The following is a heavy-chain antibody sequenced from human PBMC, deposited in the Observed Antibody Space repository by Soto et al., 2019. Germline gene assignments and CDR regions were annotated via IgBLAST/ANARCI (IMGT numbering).Heavy chain of an antibody. CDR1: GGSFSGYY. J-gene: IGHJ4*02. CDR2: INHSGST. D-gene: IGHD3-3*01. Sequence: SSETLSLTCAVYGGSFSGYYWSWIRQPPGKGLEWIGEINHSGSTNYNPSLKSRVTISVDTSKNQFSLKLSSVTAADTAVYYCGRAGGGGGFGSVYVYGGRETLATVSS. V-gene: IGHV4-34*01. CDR3: GRAGGGGGFGSVYVY.